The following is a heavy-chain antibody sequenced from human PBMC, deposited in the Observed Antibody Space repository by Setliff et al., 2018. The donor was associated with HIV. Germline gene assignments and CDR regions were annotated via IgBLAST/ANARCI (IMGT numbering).Heavy chain of an antibody. Sequence: PSETLSLTCAVYGGSFNGYSWTWIRQPPGKGLEWIGGINHSGSTNYNPSLKSRVTISADTSKNQFSLKLRSVTAADTAVYYCASELQGHSSSWPNYWGQGTLVTVSS. CDR1: GGSFNGYS. V-gene: IGHV4-34*01. J-gene: IGHJ4*02. D-gene: IGHD6-13*01. CDR3: ASELQGHSSSWPNY. CDR2: INHSGST.